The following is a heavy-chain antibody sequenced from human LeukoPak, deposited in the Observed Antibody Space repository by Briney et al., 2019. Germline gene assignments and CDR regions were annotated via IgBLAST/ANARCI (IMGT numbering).Heavy chain of an antibody. CDR3: AQGSGYSYGRAGHGDY. V-gene: IGHV4-39*01. J-gene: IGHJ4*02. CDR1: GGSISSSRYY. CDR2: IYYSGRT. Sequence: SETLSLTCTVSGGSISSSRYYWGWIRQPPGKGLEWIGSIYYSGRTYYNPSLKSRVTISVDTSKNEFSLKLSSVTAADTAVYYCAQGSGYSYGRAGHGDYWGQGTLVTVSS. D-gene: IGHD5-18*01.